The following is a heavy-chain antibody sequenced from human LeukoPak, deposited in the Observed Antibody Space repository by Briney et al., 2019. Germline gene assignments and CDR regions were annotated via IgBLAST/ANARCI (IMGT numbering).Heavy chain of an antibody. CDR2: IYYSGST. CDR3: ARRRGINDYSNWRAIPYYGMDV. CDR1: GGSISGGGYY. J-gene: IGHJ6*02. V-gene: IGHV4-31*03. D-gene: IGHD4-11*01. Sequence: PSETLSLTCTVSGGSISGGGYYWSWIRQHPGKGLEWIGYIYYSGSTYYNPSLKSRVTISVDTSKNQFSLKLSSVTAADTAVYYCARRRGINDYSNWRAIPYYGMDVWGQGTTVTVSS.